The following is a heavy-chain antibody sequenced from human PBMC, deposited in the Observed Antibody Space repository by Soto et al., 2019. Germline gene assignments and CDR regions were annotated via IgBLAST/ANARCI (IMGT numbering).Heavy chain of an antibody. CDR1: GFTFSSYA. CDR3: ARDRKYCSSTSCYKGVGYYYYYGMDV. CDR2: ISYDGSNK. Sequence: QVQLVECGGGVVQPGRSLRLSCAASGFTFSSYAMHWVRQAPGKGLEWVAVISYDGSNKYYADSVKGRFTISRDNSKNTLYLQMNSLRAEDTAVYYCARDRKYCSSTSCYKGVGYYYYYGMDVWGQGTTVTVSS. D-gene: IGHD2-2*02. V-gene: IGHV3-30-3*01. J-gene: IGHJ6*02.